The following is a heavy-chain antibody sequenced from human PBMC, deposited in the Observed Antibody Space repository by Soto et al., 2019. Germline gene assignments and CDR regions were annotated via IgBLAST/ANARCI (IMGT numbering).Heavy chain of an antibody. V-gene: IGHV3-53*04. CDR1: GFTVSSNY. J-gene: IGHJ4*02. Sequence: EVQLVESGGGLVQPGGSLRLSCAASGFTVSSNYMSWVRQDPGKGLEWVSVLYSDRSTYYADSVKGRFTISRDNSKNTLYLQMNSLRTEDTAVYYCASAEYSSGWTAERDYWGQGTLVTVSS. CDR2: LYSDRST. D-gene: IGHD6-25*01. CDR3: ASAEYSSGWTAERDY.